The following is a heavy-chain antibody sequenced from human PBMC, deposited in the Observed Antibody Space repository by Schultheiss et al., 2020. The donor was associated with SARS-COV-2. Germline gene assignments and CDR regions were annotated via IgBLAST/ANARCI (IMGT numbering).Heavy chain of an antibody. CDR1: GFTFSSYA. V-gene: IGHV3-30*04. D-gene: IGHD5-18*01. J-gene: IGHJ5*02. CDR2: ISYDGSNK. CDR3: ARSRTYTAMELLDP. Sequence: SCAASGFTFSSYAMHWVRQAPGKGLEWVAVISYDGSNKYYADSVKGRFTISRDNSKNTLYLQMNSLRAEDTAVYYCARSRTYTAMELLDPWGQGTLVTVAS.